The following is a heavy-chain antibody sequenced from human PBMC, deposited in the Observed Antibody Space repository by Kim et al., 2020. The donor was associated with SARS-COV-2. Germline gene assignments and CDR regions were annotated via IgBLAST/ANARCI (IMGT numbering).Heavy chain of an antibody. Sequence: GGSLRLSCAASEFTFSNYWMCWVRQAPGTGLEWVANINQDGSETYYVDSVRGRVTISRDNAKNLLYLHMTSLRVEDTAVYYCARAAGTGTVDYWGQGTLV. D-gene: IGHD3-9*01. V-gene: IGHV3-7*01. CDR2: INQDGSET. J-gene: IGHJ4*02. CDR3: ARAAGTGTVDY. CDR1: EFTFSNYW.